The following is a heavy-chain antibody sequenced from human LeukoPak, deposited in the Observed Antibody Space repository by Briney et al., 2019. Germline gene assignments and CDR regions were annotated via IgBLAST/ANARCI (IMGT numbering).Heavy chain of an antibody. V-gene: IGHV1-69-2*01. CDR2: VDPEDGET. CDR1: GYTFTDYY. D-gene: IGHD4-17*01. Sequence: ASVKVSCKASGYTFTDYYMHWVQQAPGKGLEWMGLVDPEDGETIYAGKFQGRVTITADTSTDTAYMELSSLRSEDTAVYYCATAATVTTVDYYYYMDVWGKGTTVTVSS. J-gene: IGHJ6*03. CDR3: ATAATVTTVDYYYYMDV.